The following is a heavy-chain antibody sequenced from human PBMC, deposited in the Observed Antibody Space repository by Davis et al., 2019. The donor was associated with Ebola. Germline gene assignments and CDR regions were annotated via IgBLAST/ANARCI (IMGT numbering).Heavy chain of an antibody. D-gene: IGHD2-2*01. CDR2: INRSGST. Sequence: MPSETLSLTCAVYGGSFGSYYWSWIRQPPGKGLEWMGEINRSGSTNYNPSLKSRVTISVDKSKNQFSLKLTSVTAADTAVYYCARLNQLLSHWFDPWGQGTLVTVSS. V-gene: IGHV4-34*01. J-gene: IGHJ5*02. CDR1: GGSFGSYY. CDR3: ARLNQLLSHWFDP.